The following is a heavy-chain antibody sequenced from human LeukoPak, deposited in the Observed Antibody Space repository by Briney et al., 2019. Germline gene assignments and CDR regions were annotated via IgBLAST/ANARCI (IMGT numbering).Heavy chain of an antibody. V-gene: IGHV4-59*08. Sequence: SETLSLTCTVSGGSISSYYWSWIRQPPGKGLEWIGYIYYSGSTNYNPSLKSRVTISVDTSKNQFSLKLSSVTAADTAVYYCARLRSGSSEAPMHYYYGMDVWGQGTTVTVSS. CDR3: ARLRSGSSEAPMHYYYGMDV. D-gene: IGHD1-26*01. J-gene: IGHJ6*02. CDR1: GGSISSYY. CDR2: IYYSGST.